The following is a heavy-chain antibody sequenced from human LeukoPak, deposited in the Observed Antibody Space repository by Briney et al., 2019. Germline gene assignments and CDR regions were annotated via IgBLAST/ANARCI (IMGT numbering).Heavy chain of an antibody. CDR3: ASRSYYDFWSGYTNTFDY. D-gene: IGHD3-3*01. CDR2: IYYSGST. Sequence: PSETLSLTCTVSGGSISSSSYYWGWIRQPPGKGLEWIGSIYYSGSTYYNPSLKSRVTISVDTSKTQFSLKLSSVTAADTAVYYCASRSYYDFWSGYTNTFDYWGQGTLVTVSS. CDR1: GGSISSSSYY. J-gene: IGHJ4*02. V-gene: IGHV4-39*01.